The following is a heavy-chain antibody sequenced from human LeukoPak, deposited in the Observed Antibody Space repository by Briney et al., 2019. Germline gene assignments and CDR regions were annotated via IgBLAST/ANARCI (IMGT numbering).Heavy chain of an antibody. Sequence: SETLSLTCTVSSGSISSSNYYWGWIRQPPGKGLEWIGSIYYSGSTYYNPPLESRVTISVDTSKNQFSLKLSSVTAADTAVYHCARHLNGETSGWLNYFDYWGQGTLVTVSS. J-gene: IGHJ4*02. CDR2: IYYSGST. CDR1: SGSISSSNYY. CDR3: ARHLNGETSGWLNYFDY. V-gene: IGHV4-39*01. D-gene: IGHD6-19*01.